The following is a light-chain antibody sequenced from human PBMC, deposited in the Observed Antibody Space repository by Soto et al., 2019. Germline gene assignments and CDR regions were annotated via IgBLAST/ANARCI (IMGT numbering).Light chain of an antibody. Sequence: DIQMTQSPSSLSASVGDRVTITCQASQDISNYLTCYQQKTGKAPQLLIYDASNLETGVPSRFSGSGSGTDFTCTISSLQPEDSATYYCQQYDNLPYTFGQRTKLEIK. CDR1: QDISNY. CDR2: DAS. CDR3: QQYDNLPYT. J-gene: IGKJ2*01. V-gene: IGKV1-33*01.